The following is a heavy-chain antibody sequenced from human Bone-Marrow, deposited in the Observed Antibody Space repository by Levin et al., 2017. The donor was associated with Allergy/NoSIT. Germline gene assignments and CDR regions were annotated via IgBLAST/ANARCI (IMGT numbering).Heavy chain of an antibody. CDR1: GDSVTNDNYY. J-gene: IGHJ4*02. CDR3: AREGEYCSDGICYVFDY. V-gene: IGHV4-61*02. Sequence: SETLSLTCTVSGDSVTNDNYYWSWIRQPAGKGLEWIGRIYASRYTNSNPSLKSRVTMSLDTTKNQFPLKLTSVTAADTAMYYCAREGEYCSDGICYVFDYWGQGALVTVSS. CDR2: IYASRYT. D-gene: IGHD2-15*01.